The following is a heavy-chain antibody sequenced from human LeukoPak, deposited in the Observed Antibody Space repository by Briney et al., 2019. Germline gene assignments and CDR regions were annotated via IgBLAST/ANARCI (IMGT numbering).Heavy chain of an antibody. CDR2: ISWNSGSI. V-gene: IGHV3-9*01. J-gene: IGHJ4*02. D-gene: IGHD3-9*01. Sequence: GGSLKLSCAASGFTFDEYAMHWVRQAPGKGLEWVSGISWNSGSIGYADSVKGRFTISRDNAKNSLYLQMNSLGAEDTALYYCAKGGSSILTGYAKFDYWGQGTLVTVSS. CDR1: GFTFDEYA. CDR3: AKGGSSILTGYAKFDY.